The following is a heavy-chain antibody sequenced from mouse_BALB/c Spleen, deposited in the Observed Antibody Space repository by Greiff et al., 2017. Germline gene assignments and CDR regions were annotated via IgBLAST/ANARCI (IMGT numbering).Heavy chain of an antibody. V-gene: IGHV5-4*02. D-gene: IGHD1-2*01. CDR2: ISDGGSYT. J-gene: IGHJ2*01. CDR3: ARDKTTAYFDY. CDR1: GFTFSDYY. Sequence: EVQGVESGGGLVKPGGSLKLSCAASGFTFSDYYMYWVRQTPEKRLEWVATISDGGSYTYYPDSVKGRFTISRDNAKNNLYLQMSSQKSEDTAMYYCARDKTTAYFDYWGQGTTLTVSS.